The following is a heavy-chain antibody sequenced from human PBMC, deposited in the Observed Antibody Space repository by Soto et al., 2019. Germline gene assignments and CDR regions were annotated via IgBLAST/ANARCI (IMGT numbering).Heavy chain of an antibody. V-gene: IGHV3-23*01. Sequence: EVQLLESGGGLVQPGGSLRLSCAASGFTFSSYAMSWVRQAPGKGLEWVSAISGSGGSTYYADSVKGRFTIARDNSKNTLDPQKNSPRAGDTAVYYCAKGRQWRVASTLNYYYYMDVWGKGTTVTVSS. CDR2: ISGSGGST. CDR1: GFTFSSYA. J-gene: IGHJ6*03. CDR3: AKGRQWRVASTLNYYYYMDV. D-gene: IGHD6-19*01.